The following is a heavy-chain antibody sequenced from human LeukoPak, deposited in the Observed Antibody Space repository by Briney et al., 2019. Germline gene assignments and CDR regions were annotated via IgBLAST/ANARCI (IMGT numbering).Heavy chain of an antibody. CDR1: GFTFGDYA. J-gene: IGHJ6*02. CDR3: TRVRLRSYYYYGMDV. Sequence: AGGSLRLSCTASGFTFGDYAMSWFRQAPGKGLEWVGFIRSNAYGGTTEYAASVKGRFTISRDDSKSIAYLQMNSLKTEDTAVYYCTRVRLRSYYYYGMDVWGQGTTVTVSS. CDR2: IRSNAYGGTT. V-gene: IGHV3-49*03. D-gene: IGHD4-17*01.